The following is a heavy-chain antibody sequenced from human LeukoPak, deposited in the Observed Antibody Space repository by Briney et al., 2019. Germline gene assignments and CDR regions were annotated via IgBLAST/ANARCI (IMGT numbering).Heavy chain of an antibody. Sequence: SETLSLTCAVYGESFSGYFWSWIRQPPGKGLEWIGEINHSGSTSNHNPSLKSRVTISVDTSKNQFSLKLSSVTAADTAVYYCARDYYDSGAVGSAHFQHWGQGTLVTVSS. CDR3: ARDYYDSGAVGSAHFQH. V-gene: IGHV4-34*01. D-gene: IGHD3-22*01. J-gene: IGHJ1*01. CDR2: INHSGSTS. CDR1: GESFSGYF.